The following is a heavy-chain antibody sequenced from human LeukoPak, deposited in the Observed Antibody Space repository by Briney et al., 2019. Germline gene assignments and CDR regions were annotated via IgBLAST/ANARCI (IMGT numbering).Heavy chain of an antibody. D-gene: IGHD1-26*01. Sequence: GASVKVSCKASGYTFTGYYMHWVRQAPGQGLEWMGWINPNSGGTNYAQKFQGRVTMTRDTSISTAYMELSSLRSEDTAVYYCAKDLISGSYYGFDYWGQGTLGTVSS. CDR3: AKDLISGSYYGFDY. CDR1: GYTFTGYY. V-gene: IGHV1-2*02. CDR2: INPNSGGT. J-gene: IGHJ4*02.